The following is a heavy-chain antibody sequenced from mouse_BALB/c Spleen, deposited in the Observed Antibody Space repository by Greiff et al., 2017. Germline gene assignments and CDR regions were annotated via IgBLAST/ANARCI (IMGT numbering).Heavy chain of an antibody. V-gene: IGHV5-9-1*01. Sequence: EVMLVESGGGLVKPGGSLKLSCAASGFTFSSYAMSWVRQTPEKRLEWVATISSGGSYTYYPDSVKGRFTISRDNAKNTLYLQMSSLRSEDTAMYYCARLRGFAYWGQGTLVTVS. D-gene: IGHD1-1*01. CDR1: GFTFSSYA. J-gene: IGHJ3*01. CDR3: ARLRGFAY. CDR2: ISSGGSYT.